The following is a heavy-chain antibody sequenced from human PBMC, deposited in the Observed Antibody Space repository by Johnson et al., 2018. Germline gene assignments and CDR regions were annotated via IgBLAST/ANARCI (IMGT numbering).Heavy chain of an antibody. D-gene: IGHD6-25*01. CDR1: GYTFTSYD. Sequence: QVQLVESGAEVKKPGASVKVSCKTSGYTFTSYDINWVRQASGQGLEWMGCLNPNGGNTGYAQKFHGRVNMTRNPSIRTAYMELSSRRSEDTGVYYCAKRAAHPGGTLAVWGKGTTVTVSS. J-gene: IGHJ6*04. CDR2: LNPNGGNT. V-gene: IGHV1-8*01. CDR3: AKRAAHPGGTLAV.